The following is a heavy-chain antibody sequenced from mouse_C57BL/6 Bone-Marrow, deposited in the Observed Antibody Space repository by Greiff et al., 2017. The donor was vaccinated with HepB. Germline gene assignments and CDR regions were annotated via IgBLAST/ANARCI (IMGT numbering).Heavy chain of an antibody. CDR3: TTMVHDLYFDY. CDR2: IDPENGDT. J-gene: IGHJ2*01. CDR1: GFNIKDDY. D-gene: IGHD1-1*02. V-gene: IGHV14-4*01. Sequence: EVQLQQSGAELVRPGASVKLSCTASGFNIKDDYMHWVKQRPEQGLEWIGWIDPENGDTEYASKFQGKATITADTSSNTAYLQLSSLTSEDTAVYYCTTMVHDLYFDYWGQGTTLTVSS.